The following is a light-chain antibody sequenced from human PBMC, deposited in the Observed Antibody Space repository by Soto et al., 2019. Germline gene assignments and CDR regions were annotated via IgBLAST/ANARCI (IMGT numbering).Light chain of an antibody. V-gene: IGKV1-27*01. CDR1: QGISNY. CDR2: AAS. J-gene: IGKJ1*01. Sequence: DIQKTQSPSSLSASVGDRVTITCRASQGISNYLAWYQQKPGKVPKLLIYAASTLQSGVPSRFSGSGSGTDFTLPISSLQPEDVATYYCQKYNSAPRTFGQGTKGDIK. CDR3: QKYNSAPRT.